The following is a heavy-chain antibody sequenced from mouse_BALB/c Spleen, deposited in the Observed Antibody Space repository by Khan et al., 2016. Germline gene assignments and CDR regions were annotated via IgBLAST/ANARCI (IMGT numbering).Heavy chain of an antibody. J-gene: IGHJ4*01. Sequence: QVQLKESGPGLVAPSQSLSITCTVSGFSLTSYGVHWVRQPPGKGLEWLGVIWAGGSTNYNSALMSRLSISKDNSKSQVFLKMNSLQTDDTDMYYCASYYYGSRRKDYWGQGTSVTVSS. CDR1: GFSLTSYG. CDR2: IWAGGST. D-gene: IGHD1-1*01. CDR3: ASYYYGSRRKDY. V-gene: IGHV2-9*02.